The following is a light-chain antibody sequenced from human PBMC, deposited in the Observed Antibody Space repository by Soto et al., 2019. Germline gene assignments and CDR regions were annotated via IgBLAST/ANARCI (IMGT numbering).Light chain of an antibody. CDR1: QSVSIW. Sequence: DIQMTQSPSTLSASEGDRVTISCRASQSVSIWLAWYQQKPGRAPKLLIYKSSILESGVPSRFSGSGSGTEFTLTISSMQPDDFATYYCQQYNSYSTFGQGTKVDIK. CDR3: QQYNSYST. CDR2: KSS. J-gene: IGKJ1*01. V-gene: IGKV1-5*03.